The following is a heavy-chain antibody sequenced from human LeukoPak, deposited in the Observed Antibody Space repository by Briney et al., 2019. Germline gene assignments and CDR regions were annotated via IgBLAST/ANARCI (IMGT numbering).Heavy chain of an antibody. CDR1: GYSFPIFG. V-gene: IGHV1-18*01. CDR2: ISVYNGNT. D-gene: IGHD3-10*01. Sequence: GASVKVSCKASGYSFPIFGITWVRQAPGQGLEWMGWISVYNGNTNYAQKLQGRVTMTTDTSTSTAYMELTSLRSDDTAVYYCARAVAFGELWGLFDYWGQGTLVTVSS. J-gene: IGHJ4*02. CDR3: ARAVAFGELWGLFDY.